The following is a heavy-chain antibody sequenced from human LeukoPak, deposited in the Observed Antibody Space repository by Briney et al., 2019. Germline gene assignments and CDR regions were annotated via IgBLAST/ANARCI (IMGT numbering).Heavy chain of an antibody. J-gene: IGHJ4*02. Sequence: ASVKVSCKASGYTFTGYYMHWVRQATGQGLEWMGWMNPNSGNTGYAQKFQGRVTMTRNTSISTAYMELSSLRSEDTAVYYCARIYDSSGYYFDYWGQGTLVTVSS. CDR2: MNPNSGNT. D-gene: IGHD3-22*01. CDR3: ARIYDSSGYYFDY. V-gene: IGHV1-8*02. CDR1: GYTFTGYY.